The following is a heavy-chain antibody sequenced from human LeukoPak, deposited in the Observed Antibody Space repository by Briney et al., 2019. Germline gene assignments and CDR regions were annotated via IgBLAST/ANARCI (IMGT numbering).Heavy chain of an antibody. J-gene: IGHJ3*02. CDR1: GYTFTGYY. V-gene: IGHV1-2*02. D-gene: IGHD3-10*01. CDR3: ARDQYYYGSGSPTGAFDI. CDR2: INPNSGGT. Sequence: ASVKVSCKASGYTFTGYYMHWVRQAPGQGLEWMGWINPNSGGTNYAQKFQGRVTMTRDTSISTAYMELSRLRSDDTAVYYCARDQYYYGSGSPTGAFDIWGQGTMVTVSS.